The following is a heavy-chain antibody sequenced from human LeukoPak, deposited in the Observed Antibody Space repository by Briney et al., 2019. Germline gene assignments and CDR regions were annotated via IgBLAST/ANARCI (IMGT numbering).Heavy chain of an antibody. CDR1: GFNFDTYA. Sequence: GGSLRLSCAASGFNFDTYAMHWVRQAPGQGLEWVALIWHDGSHKFYSNSVRGQFTISRDNSKNTVYLQMNNLRPDDTAVYYCARDIFGSGSYPDFWGQGTLVTVSS. V-gene: IGHV3-33*01. J-gene: IGHJ4*02. CDR2: IWHDGSHK. CDR3: ARDIFGSGSYPDF. D-gene: IGHD3-10*01.